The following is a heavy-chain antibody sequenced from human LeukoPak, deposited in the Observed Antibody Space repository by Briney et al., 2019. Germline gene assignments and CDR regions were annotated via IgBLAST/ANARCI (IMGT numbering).Heavy chain of an antibody. V-gene: IGHV1-18*01. CDR3: ARHGLPGSGTYSFVDF. CDR1: GYTFTSYD. CDR2: ISDYNGNT. D-gene: IGHD3-10*01. Sequence: ASVKVSCKASGYTFTSYDINWVRQAPGQGLEWMGWISDYNGNTDYAQKLQGRLTLTTDTSTSTAYMELRSLTFDDTAMYYCARHGLPGSGTYSFVDFWGQGTLITVSS. J-gene: IGHJ4*02.